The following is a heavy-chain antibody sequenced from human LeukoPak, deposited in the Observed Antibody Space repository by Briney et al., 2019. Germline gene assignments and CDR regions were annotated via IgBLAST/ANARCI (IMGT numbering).Heavy chain of an antibody. Sequence: PGRSLRLSCAPSGFTFEDYAMNWVRQAQGKGLEWLGLITSKAYGGTTDLAASVKGRFSISRDESKPIAYLQMNSLKIEDTGVYYCTREVERGGSYWGGDSWGQGTLVTVSS. CDR1: GFTFEDYA. J-gene: IGHJ4*02. V-gene: IGHV3-49*04. D-gene: IGHD1-26*01. CDR3: TREVERGGSYWGGDS. CDR2: ITSKAYGGTT.